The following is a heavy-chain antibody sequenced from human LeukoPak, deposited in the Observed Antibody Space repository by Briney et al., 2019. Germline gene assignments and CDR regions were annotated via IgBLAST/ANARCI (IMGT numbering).Heavy chain of an antibody. V-gene: IGHV3-33*01. Sequence: GGSLRLSWAASGFTFSSYGMHWVRQAPGKGLEWVAVIWYDGSNKYYADSVKGRFTISRDNSKNTLYLQMNSLRAEDTAVYYCAGAAAGLNYFDYWGQGTLVTVSS. CDR3: AGAAAGLNYFDY. CDR2: IWYDGSNK. D-gene: IGHD6-13*01. J-gene: IGHJ4*02. CDR1: GFTFSSYG.